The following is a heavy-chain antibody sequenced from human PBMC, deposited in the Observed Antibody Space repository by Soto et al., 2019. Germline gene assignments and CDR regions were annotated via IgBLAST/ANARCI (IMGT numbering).Heavy chain of an antibody. D-gene: IGHD3-3*01. CDR3: ARKGVAFDY. CDR1: GFTFSSYS. J-gene: IGHJ4*02. CDR2: ISTTSSSI. V-gene: IGHV3-48*02. Sequence: GGSLRLSCAASGFTFSSYSMNWVRQAPGKGLEWISYISTTSSSIYYADSVKGRFTISRDNAKNSLFLQMNSLRDEDTAVYYCARKGVAFDYWGQGALVTVSS.